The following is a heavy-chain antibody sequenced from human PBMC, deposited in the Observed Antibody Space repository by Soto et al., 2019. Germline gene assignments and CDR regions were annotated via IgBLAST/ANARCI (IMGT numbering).Heavy chain of an antibody. V-gene: IGHV4-59*01. J-gene: IGHJ3*02. CDR2: IYYSGST. D-gene: IGHD3-10*01. CDR3: ARVWGGAFDI. CDR1: GGSISSYY. Sequence: PSETLSLTCTVSGGSISSYYWSSIRQPPGKGLEWIGYIYYSGSTNYNPSLKSRVTISVDTSKNQFSLKLSSVTAADTVVYYCARVWGGAFDIWGQGTMVTVSS.